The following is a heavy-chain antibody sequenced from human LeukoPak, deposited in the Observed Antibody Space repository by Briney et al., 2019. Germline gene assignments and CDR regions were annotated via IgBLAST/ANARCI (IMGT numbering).Heavy chain of an antibody. D-gene: IGHD3-9*01. J-gene: IGHJ4*02. V-gene: IGHV4-30-4*08. Sequence: PSQTLSLTCTVSGGSISSGDYYWSWIRQPPGTGLEWIGYIYYSGSTYYNPSLKSRVTISVDTSKNQFSLKLSSVTAADTAVYYCARHPIELRYFDWAYWGQGTLVTVSS. CDR2: IYYSGST. CDR3: ARHPIELRYFDWAY. CDR1: GGSISSGDYY.